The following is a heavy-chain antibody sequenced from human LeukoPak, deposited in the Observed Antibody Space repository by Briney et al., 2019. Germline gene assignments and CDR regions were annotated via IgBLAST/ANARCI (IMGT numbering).Heavy chain of an antibody. CDR2: IIPIFGTA. J-gene: IGHJ4*02. V-gene: IGHV1-69*05. Sequence: SVKVSCKASGGTFSSYAISWVRQAPGQGLEWMGRIIPIFGTANYAQKFQGRVTITTDESTSIAYMELSSLRSEDTAVYYCAGTIFGVVIFDYWGQGTLVTVSS. D-gene: IGHD3-3*01. CDR1: GGTFSSYA. CDR3: AGTIFGVVIFDY.